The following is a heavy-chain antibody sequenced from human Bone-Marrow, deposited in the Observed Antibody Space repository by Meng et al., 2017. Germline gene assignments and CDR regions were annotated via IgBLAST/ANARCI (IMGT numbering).Heavy chain of an antibody. CDR2: INPNSGGT. CDR1: GYTFTGYA. CDR3: ARDTGWFDP. J-gene: IGHJ5*02. Sequence: ASVKVSGKASGYTFTGYAMHWVRQAPGQGLEWMGWINPNSGGTNYAQKFQGRVTMTRDTSISTASMELSRLRSDDTAVYYRARDTGWFDPWGQGTMVTVSS. D-gene: IGHD4-11*01. V-gene: IGHV1-2*02.